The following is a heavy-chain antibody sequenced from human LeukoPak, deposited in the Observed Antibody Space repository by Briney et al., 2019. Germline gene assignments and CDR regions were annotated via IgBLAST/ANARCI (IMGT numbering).Heavy chain of an antibody. CDR1: GGSFIGYD. CDR2: INHSGGT. CDR3: ASLARGGNWFDP. J-gene: IGHJ5*02. Sequence: PSETLSLTCAVYGGSFIGYDWTWIRQPPGKGREWIGEINHSGGTNYNPSLKSRVTISVDTSKNQFSLKLSYVTAADTAVYYCASLARGGNWFDPWGQGTLVTVSS. V-gene: IGHV4-34*01. D-gene: IGHD6-6*01.